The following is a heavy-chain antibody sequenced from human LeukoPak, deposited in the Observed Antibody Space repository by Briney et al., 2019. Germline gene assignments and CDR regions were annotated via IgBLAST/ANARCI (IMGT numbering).Heavy chain of an antibody. CDR2: MNPNSGNT. V-gene: IGHV1-8*01. J-gene: IGHJ6*03. D-gene: IGHD2-8*01. CDR3: ARGEMDSYYYYYMEV. CDR1: GYTFTSYD. Sequence: GASVKVSCKASGYTFTSYDINWVRQATGQGGEGMGWMNPNSGNTGYAQKFQGRVTMTRNTSISTAYMELSSLRSEDTAVYYCARGEMDSYYYYYMEVWGKGTTVTVSS.